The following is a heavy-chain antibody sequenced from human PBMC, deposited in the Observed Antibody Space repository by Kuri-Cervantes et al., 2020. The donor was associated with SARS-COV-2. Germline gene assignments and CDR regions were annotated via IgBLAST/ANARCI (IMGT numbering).Heavy chain of an antibody. V-gene: IGHV3-23*01. Sequence: GESLKISCAASGFTFSSYAMSWVRQAPGKGLEWVSAISGSGGSTYYADSVKGRFTISRDNSKNTLYLQMNSLRAKDTAVYYCAKGGSWETGTHFRRDYYYGMDVWGQGTTVTVSS. CDR1: GFTFSSYA. CDR2: ISGSGGST. CDR3: AKGGSWETGTHFRRDYYYGMDV. J-gene: IGHJ6*02. D-gene: IGHD1-1*01.